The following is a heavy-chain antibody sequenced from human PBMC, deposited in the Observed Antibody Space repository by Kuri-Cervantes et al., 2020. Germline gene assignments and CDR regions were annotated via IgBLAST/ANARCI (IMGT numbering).Heavy chain of an antibody. CDR3: ARDAILAYCGGDCYSGAFDI. CDR2: INPSGGST. Sequence: GGSLRLSCKASGGTFSSYAISWVRQAPGQGLEWMGIINPSGGSTSYAQKFQGRVTMTRDTSTSTVYMELSSLRSEDTAVYYCARDAILAYCGGDCYSGAFDIWGQGTMVTVSS. D-gene: IGHD2-21*02. CDR1: GGTFSSYA. V-gene: IGHV1-46*01. J-gene: IGHJ3*02.